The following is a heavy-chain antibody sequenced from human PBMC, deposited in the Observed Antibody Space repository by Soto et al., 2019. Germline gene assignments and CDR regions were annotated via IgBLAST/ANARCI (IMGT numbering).Heavy chain of an antibody. CDR3: ARAPLPGYSSSWYSRRYYYYYGMDV. J-gene: IGHJ6*02. CDR1: GFTFSSYE. V-gene: IGHV3-48*03. CDR2: ISSSGSTI. Sequence: GGSLRLSCAASGFTFSSYEMNWVRQAPGKGLEWVSYISSSGSTIYYADSVKGRFTISRDNAKNSLYLQMNSLRAEDTAVYYCARAPLPGYSSSWYSRRYYYYYGMDVWGQGTTVTVSS. D-gene: IGHD6-13*01.